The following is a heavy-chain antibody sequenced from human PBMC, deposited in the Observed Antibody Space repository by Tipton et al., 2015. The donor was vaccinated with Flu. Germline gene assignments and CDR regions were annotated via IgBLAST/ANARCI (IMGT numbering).Heavy chain of an antibody. CDR1: DYSISSGYY. V-gene: IGHV4-61*02. CDR2: IYTSGST. CDR3: AAGGDTSMSRGDY. Sequence: GLVKPSETLSLFCAVSDYSISSGYYWSWIRQPAGKGLEWIGRIYTSGSTNYNPSLKSRVTISLDTSKNQFSLKLNSVTAADTAVYYCAAGGDTSMSRGDYWGRGPLVTVSS. D-gene: IGHD2/OR15-2a*01. J-gene: IGHJ4*02.